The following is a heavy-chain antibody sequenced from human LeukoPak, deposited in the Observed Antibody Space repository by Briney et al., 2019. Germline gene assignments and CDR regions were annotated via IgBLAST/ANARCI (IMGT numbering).Heavy chain of an antibody. J-gene: IGHJ4*02. V-gene: IGHV4-34*01. D-gene: IGHD3-22*01. CDR2: IHHSGST. Sequence: SETLSLTCAVYGGSFSGYYWSWIRQPPGKGLEWIGEIHHSGSTNYNPSLKSRVTMSVDKSKNQFSLKLSSVTAADTAVYYCAREGDSTGYYGYWGQGTLVTVSS. CDR1: GGSFSGYY. CDR3: AREGDSTGYYGY.